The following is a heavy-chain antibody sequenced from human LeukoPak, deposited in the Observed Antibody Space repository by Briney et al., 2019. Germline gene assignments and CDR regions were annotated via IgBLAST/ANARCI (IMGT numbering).Heavy chain of an antibody. J-gene: IGHJ4*02. CDR2: IYYSGST. D-gene: IGHD3-16*01. Sequence: PSETLSLTCTVSGGSIIDYYWSWIRQPPGKGLEWIGTIYYSGSTFYNPSLKSRVTMSIDTSKNQFSLKLSSVTAADTAVYYCARGYTFGGVMGDWGQGTLVTVSS. CDR3: ARGYTFGGVMGD. V-gene: IGHV4-59*01. CDR1: GGSIIDYY.